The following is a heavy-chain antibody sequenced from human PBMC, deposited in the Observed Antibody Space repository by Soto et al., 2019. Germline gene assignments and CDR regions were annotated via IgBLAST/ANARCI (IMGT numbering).Heavy chain of an antibody. D-gene: IGHD6-19*01. Sequence: GASVKVSCKASGYTFTSYGISWVRQAPGQGLEWMGWISAYNGNTNYAQKLQGRVTMTTDTSTSTAYMELRSLRSDDTAVYYCARDIAVAGTAVYYGMDVWGQGTTVTVYS. CDR3: ARDIAVAGTAVYYGMDV. V-gene: IGHV1-18*01. CDR1: GYTFTSYG. J-gene: IGHJ6*02. CDR2: ISAYNGNT.